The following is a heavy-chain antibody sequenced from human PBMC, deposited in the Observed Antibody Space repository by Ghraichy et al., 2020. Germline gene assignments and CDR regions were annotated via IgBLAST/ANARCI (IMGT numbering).Heavy chain of an antibody. J-gene: IGHJ6*02. D-gene: IGHD6-13*01. CDR2: IYSGGST. Sequence: GGSLRLSCAASGFTVSSNYMSWVRQAPGKGLEWVSVIYSGGSTYYADSVKGRFTISRDNSKNTLYLQMNSLRAEDTAVYYCARFSSSREDLNYGMDVWGQGTTVTVSS. V-gene: IGHV3-66*01. CDR3: ARFSSSREDLNYGMDV. CDR1: GFTVSSNY.